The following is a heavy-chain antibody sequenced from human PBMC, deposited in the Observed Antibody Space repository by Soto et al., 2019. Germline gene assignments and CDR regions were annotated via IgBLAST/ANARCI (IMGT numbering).Heavy chain of an antibody. D-gene: IGHD2-15*01. Sequence: SETLSLTCTVSGGSISSSSYYWGWIRQPPGKGLEWIGSIYYSGSTYYNPSLKSRVTISVDTSKNQFSLKLSSVTAADTAVYYCARPGYPYYYYGMDVWGQGTTVTVSS. CDR3: ARPGYPYYYYGMDV. V-gene: IGHV4-39*01. CDR2: IYYSGST. J-gene: IGHJ6*02. CDR1: GGSISSSSYY.